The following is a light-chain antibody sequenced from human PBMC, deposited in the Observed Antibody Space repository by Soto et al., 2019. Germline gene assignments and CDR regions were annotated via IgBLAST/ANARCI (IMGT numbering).Light chain of an antibody. V-gene: IGLV1-44*01. J-gene: IGLJ3*02. Sequence: QSVLTQPPSASGTPGQGVTLSCPGSASNIGTHAVGWYQHLPGTAPRPLISGNTERPSGVPDRFSGSKSGTSASLAISGLQSEDEADYYCATWDDSLNAWLFGGGTKLTVL. CDR2: GNT. CDR1: ASNIGTHA. CDR3: ATWDDSLNAWL.